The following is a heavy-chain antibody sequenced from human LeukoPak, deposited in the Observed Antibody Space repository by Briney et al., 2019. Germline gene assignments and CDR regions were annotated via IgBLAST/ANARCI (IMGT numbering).Heavy chain of an antibody. CDR2: FDPEDGET. Sequence: ASVKVSCKASGYTFTSYDINWVRQATGQGLEWMGGFDPEDGETIYAQKFQGRVTMTEDTSTDTAYMELSSLRSEDTAVYYCATAMTAMVTYYFDYWGQGTLVTVSS. CDR1: GYTFTSYD. V-gene: IGHV1-24*01. D-gene: IGHD5-18*01. CDR3: ATAMTAMVTYYFDY. J-gene: IGHJ4*02.